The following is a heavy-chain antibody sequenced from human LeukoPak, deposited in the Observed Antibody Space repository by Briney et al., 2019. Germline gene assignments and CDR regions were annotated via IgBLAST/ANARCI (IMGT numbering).Heavy chain of an antibody. J-gene: IGHJ4*02. CDR1: GGSISSYY. CDR2: IYYSGST. D-gene: IGHD3-22*01. V-gene: IGHV4-59*01. CDR3: ARVLRYDSSGYYSEGGPVFDY. Sequence: SETLSLTCTVSGGSISSYYWSWIRQPPGKGLEWIGYIYYSGSTNYNPSLKSRVTISVDTSKNQFSLKLSSVTAADTAVYYCARVLRYDSSGYYSEGGPVFDYWGQGTLVTVSS.